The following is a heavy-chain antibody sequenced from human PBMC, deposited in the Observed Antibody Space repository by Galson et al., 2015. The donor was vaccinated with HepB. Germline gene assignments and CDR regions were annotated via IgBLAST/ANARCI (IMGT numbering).Heavy chain of an antibody. CDR2: ISGSGVST. Sequence: SLRLSCAASGFTFSTYAMSWVRQAPGKGLEWVSVISGSGVSTYYADSVKGRFTISRDNSKNTVYLQMNSLRAEDTAVYYCAKDRYSDYDRAYFFDYWGQGTLVTVSS. CDR1: GFTFSTYA. V-gene: IGHV3-23*01. D-gene: IGHD5-12*01. J-gene: IGHJ4*02. CDR3: AKDRYSDYDRAYFFDY.